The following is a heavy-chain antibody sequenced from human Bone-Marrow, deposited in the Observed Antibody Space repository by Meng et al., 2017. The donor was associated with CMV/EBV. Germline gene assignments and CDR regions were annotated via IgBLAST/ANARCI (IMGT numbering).Heavy chain of an antibody. CDR2: INPNSGGT. J-gene: IGHJ4*02. CDR1: GYTCTGYY. V-gene: IGHV1-2*02. CDR3: ACYYDFWSGPPWN. D-gene: IGHD3-3*01. Sequence: KASGYTCTGYYMHWVRQAPGQGLEWMGWINPNSGGTNYAQKFQGRVTMTRDTSISTAYMELSRLRSDDTAVYYCACYYDFWSGPPWNWGQGTLVTVSS.